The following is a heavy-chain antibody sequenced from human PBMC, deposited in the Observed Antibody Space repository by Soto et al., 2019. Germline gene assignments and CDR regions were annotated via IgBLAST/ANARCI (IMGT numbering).Heavy chain of an antibody. J-gene: IGHJ4*02. Sequence: SHTLSLTCAISGDSVSSNSAAWNWIRQSPSRGLEWLGRTYYRSKWYNDYAVSVKRRITINPDTSKNQFSLQLNSVTPEDTAVYYCARDQFYGPGYSSSSGFDYWGQGTLVTVS. D-gene: IGHD6-6*01. V-gene: IGHV6-1*01. CDR1: GDSVSSNSAA. CDR2: TYYRSKWYN. CDR3: ARDQFYGPGYSSSSGFDY.